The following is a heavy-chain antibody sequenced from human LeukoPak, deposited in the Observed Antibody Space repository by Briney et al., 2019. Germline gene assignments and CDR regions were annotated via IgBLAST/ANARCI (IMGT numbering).Heavy chain of an antibody. CDR1: GGSISSGGYY. J-gene: IGHJ3*02. CDR2: IYHSGST. V-gene: IGHV4-30-2*01. Sequence: SETLSLTCTVSGGSISSGGYYWSWIRQPPGKGLEWIGYIYHSGSTYYNPSLKSRVTISVDTSKNQFSLKLSSVTAADTAVYYCARRVDPRPDAAFDIWGQGTMVTVSS. CDR3: ARRVDPRPDAAFDI. D-gene: IGHD5-24*01.